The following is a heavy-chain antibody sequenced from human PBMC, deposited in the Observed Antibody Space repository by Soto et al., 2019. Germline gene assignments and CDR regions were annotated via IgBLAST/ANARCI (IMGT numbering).Heavy chain of an antibody. D-gene: IGHD2-2*01. CDR2: IIPIFDTA. CDR1: GGTFSSYA. V-gene: IGHV1-69*13. CDR3: ARHDCISSSCYYYYYYGMDV. Sequence: ASVKVSCKASGGTFSSYAISWVRQAPGQGLEWMGGIIPIFDTANYAQNFQGRVTITADEYTSTAYMELSSLRSEDTAVYYCARHDCISSSCYYYYYYGMDVWGQGTTVTVSS. J-gene: IGHJ6*02.